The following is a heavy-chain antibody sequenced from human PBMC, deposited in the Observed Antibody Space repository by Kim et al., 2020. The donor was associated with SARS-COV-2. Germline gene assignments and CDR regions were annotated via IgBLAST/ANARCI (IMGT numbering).Heavy chain of an antibody. D-gene: IGHD2-2*01. J-gene: IGHJ5*02. V-gene: IGHV4-31*03. CDR2: IYYSGST. Sequence: SETLSLTCTVSGGSISSGGYYWSWIRQYPGKGLEWIGYIYYSGSTYYNPSLRSRVSISVDTSKNQFSLKLNSVTAADTAVYYCAGYFSSTSCRWFDPWGQCNLVTVSS. CDR1: GGSISSGGYY. CDR3: AGYFSSTSCRWFDP.